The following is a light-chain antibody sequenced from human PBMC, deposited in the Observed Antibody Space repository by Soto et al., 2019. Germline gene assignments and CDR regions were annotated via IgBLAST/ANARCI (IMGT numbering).Light chain of an antibody. CDR1: QSVSSN. Sequence: DIVMTQSPATLSVSPGERATLSCRASQSVSSNLAWYQQKFGQAPRLLIYGASTRATGIPARFSGSGSGTEFTLTISSLQSEGFAVYYCHQYNNWPPLTFGGGTKVEIK. J-gene: IGKJ4*01. CDR2: GAS. V-gene: IGKV3-15*01. CDR3: HQYNNWPPLT.